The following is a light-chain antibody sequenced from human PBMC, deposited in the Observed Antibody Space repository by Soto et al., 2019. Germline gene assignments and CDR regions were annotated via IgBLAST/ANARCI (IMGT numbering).Light chain of an antibody. CDR3: QQYNNWPPYT. CDR2: GAS. Sequence: EIVMTQSPATLSVSPGERATLSCRASQSVSSNLAWYQQKPGQAPRLLSYGASTRATGIPARFSGSRSETEFTLTINCLQSEDFAVYYCQQYNNWPPYTFGQGTKLEIK. J-gene: IGKJ2*01. CDR1: QSVSSN. V-gene: IGKV3-15*01.